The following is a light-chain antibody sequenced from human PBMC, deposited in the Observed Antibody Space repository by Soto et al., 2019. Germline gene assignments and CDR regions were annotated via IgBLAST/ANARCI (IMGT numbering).Light chain of an antibody. CDR1: QSVSSSY. Sequence: EIVLTQSPGTLSLPPGERATLSCRASQSVSSSYLAWYQQKPGQAPRLLIYGASSRATGIPDRFSGSGSGTDFPLTISRLEYEGVAVYYCQQYGSSPLLTGGGGTKVEIK. CDR3: QQYGSSPLLT. CDR2: GAS. V-gene: IGKV3-20*01. J-gene: IGKJ4*02.